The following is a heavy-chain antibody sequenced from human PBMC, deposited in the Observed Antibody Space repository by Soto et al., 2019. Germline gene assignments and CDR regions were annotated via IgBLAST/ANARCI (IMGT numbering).Heavy chain of an antibody. CDR3: EVTTGF. D-gene: IGHD1-1*01. Sequence: PSNAPPYTFPEYDLNWVRQAPGQGLEYMGWVSPENRNAGYAPQFRGRVSMTTDTSISTAYLELTNLTYEDTAVYYCEVTTGFWGQGTMVTVSS. CDR1: PYTFPEYD. CDR2: VSPENRNA. J-gene: IGHJ4*02. V-gene: IGHV1-8*01.